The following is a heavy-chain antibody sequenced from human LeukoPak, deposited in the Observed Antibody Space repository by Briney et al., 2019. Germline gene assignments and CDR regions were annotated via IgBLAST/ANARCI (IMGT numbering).Heavy chain of an antibody. J-gene: IGHJ4*02. CDR2: INPSGGST. CDR1: GYTFTSYA. CDR3: ARDRSQLLGDC. V-gene: IGHV1-46*01. D-gene: IGHD2-2*01. Sequence: RASVKVSCKASGYTFTSYAMNWVRQAPGQGLEWMGIINPSGGSTSYAQKFQGRVTMTRDTSTSTVYMELSSLRSEDTAVYYCARDRSQLLGDCWGQGTLVTVSS.